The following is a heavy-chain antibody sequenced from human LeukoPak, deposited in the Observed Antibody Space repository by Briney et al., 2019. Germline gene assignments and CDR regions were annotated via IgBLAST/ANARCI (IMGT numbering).Heavy chain of an antibody. V-gene: IGHV3-23*01. J-gene: IGHJ4*02. Sequence: GGSLTLSCAASRFTFGIYAISWVRQAPGKGLEGVSVSSGSGASAYYEDSVKGRFTISRDNSKNTLNLQMNNLRGEDMAVYHCAKGRGSSSYCGLDYWGQGTLVTVSS. CDR2: SSGSGASA. D-gene: IGHD6-13*01. CDR1: RFTFGIYA. CDR3: AKGRGSSSYCGLDY.